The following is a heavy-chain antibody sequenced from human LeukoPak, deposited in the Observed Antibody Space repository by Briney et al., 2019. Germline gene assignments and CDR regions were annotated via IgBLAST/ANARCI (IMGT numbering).Heavy chain of an antibody. CDR2: ISGSGDYT. CDR3: AKDPYQTYRQYGSARADY. CDR1: GFTFSSYA. V-gene: IGHV3-23*01. D-gene: IGHD3-10*01. J-gene: IGHJ4*02. Sequence: GGSLRLSCAASGFTFSSYAMTWVRRAPGKGLEGVSSISGSGDYTNYAGSVKGRFTISRDNYENTLYLEMTSLRAEDTAVYYCAKDPYQTYRQYGSARADYWGQGTLVTVSS.